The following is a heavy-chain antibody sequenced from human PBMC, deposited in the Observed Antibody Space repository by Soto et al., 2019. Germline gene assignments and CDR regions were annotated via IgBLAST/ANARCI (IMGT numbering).Heavy chain of an antibody. J-gene: IGHJ4*02. V-gene: IGHV3-23*01. Sequence: EVQLLESGGGLVQPGGSLRLSCAASGFTFSSYAMSWVRQAPGKGLEWVSAISGSGGSTYYADSVKGRFTISRDNSKNTMYLQMNSLRAEDKAVYYCAKENGYSSSWFEFDYWGQGTLVTVSS. D-gene: IGHD6-13*01. CDR2: ISGSGGST. CDR1: GFTFSSYA. CDR3: AKENGYSSSWFEFDY.